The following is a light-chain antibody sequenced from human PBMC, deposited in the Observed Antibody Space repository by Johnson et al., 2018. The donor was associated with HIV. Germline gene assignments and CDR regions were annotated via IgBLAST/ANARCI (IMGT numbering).Light chain of an antibody. J-gene: IGLJ1*01. Sequence: QSVLTQPPSVSAAPGQKVTISCSGNTCDIGNNYVSCHQQLPGTAPKLLIYDNNKRPSGIPDRFSDSKSGTSATPGITGLQTGDEADYYCGTWDSGLSAHYVFGTGTRVTVL. CDR2: DNN. CDR3: GTWDSGLSAHYV. CDR1: TCDIGNNY. V-gene: IGLV1-51*01.